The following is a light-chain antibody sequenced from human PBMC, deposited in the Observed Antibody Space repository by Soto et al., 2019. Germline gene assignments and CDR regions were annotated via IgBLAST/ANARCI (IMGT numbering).Light chain of an antibody. Sequence: QSALTQPASVSGSPGQSITISCTGTSSDVGGYTYVSWYQQHPGKAPNLIIFDVSDRPSGVSNRFSGSKSGNTASLTISGLQAEDEADYFCSSSTSSSTLVFGGGTKLTVL. J-gene: IGLJ3*02. CDR3: SSSTSSSTLV. CDR1: SSDVGGYTY. CDR2: DVS. V-gene: IGLV2-14*01.